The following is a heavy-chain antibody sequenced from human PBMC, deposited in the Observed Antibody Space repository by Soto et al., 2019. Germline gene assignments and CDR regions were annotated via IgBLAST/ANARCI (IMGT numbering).Heavy chain of an antibody. CDR3: ARDLGYGDYFDY. CDR2: IKQDGSEK. V-gene: IGHV3-7*03. Sequence: GGSLRLSCAASGFTFSSYWMSWVHQAPGKGLEWVANIKQDGSEKYYVDPVKGRFTISRDNAKNSLYLQMNSLRAEDTAVYYCARDLGYGDYFDYWGQGTLVTVSS. J-gene: IGHJ4*02. D-gene: IGHD4-17*01. CDR1: GFTFSSYW.